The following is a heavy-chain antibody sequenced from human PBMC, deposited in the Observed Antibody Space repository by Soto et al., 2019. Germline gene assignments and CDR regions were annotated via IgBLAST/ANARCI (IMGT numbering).Heavy chain of an antibody. CDR2: ISGSGGST. Sequence: PGGSLRLSCAASGFTFSSYAMSWVRQAPGKGLEWVSAISGSGGSTYYADSVKGRFTISRDNSKNTLYLQMNSLRAEDTAVYYCAKPSTSGGTRYSPPGPLITWGQGTLVTVSS. CDR1: GFTFSSYA. V-gene: IGHV3-23*01. J-gene: IGHJ4*02. D-gene: IGHD5-12*01. CDR3: AKPSTSGGTRYSPPGPLIT.